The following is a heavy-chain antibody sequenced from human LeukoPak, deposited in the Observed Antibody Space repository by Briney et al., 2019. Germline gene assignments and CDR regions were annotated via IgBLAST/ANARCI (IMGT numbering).Heavy chain of an antibody. V-gene: IGHV3-23*01. D-gene: IGHD3-10*01. J-gene: IGHJ4*02. CDR2: ISGSGGST. Sequence: GGSLRLSCAASGFTFSGYAMSWVRQAPGKGLEWVSAISGSGGSTYYADSVKGRFTISRDNSKNTLYLQMNSLRAEDTAVYYCTRGPHYGSGDYWGQGTLVTVSS. CDR1: GFTFSGYA. CDR3: TRGPHYGSGDY.